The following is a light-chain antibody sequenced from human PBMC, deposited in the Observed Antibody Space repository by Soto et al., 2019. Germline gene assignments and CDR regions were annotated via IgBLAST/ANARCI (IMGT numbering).Light chain of an antibody. Sequence: QSVLTQPASVSGSPGQSITISCTGTSSDVGSYNLVSWYQQHPGKAPKLMIYEGSKRPSGVSNRFSGSKSGNTASLTISGLQAEDEADYYCCSYAGSSTYVFRTGTKVNVL. J-gene: IGLJ1*01. CDR1: SSDVGSYNL. V-gene: IGLV2-23*01. CDR2: EGS. CDR3: CSYAGSSTYV.